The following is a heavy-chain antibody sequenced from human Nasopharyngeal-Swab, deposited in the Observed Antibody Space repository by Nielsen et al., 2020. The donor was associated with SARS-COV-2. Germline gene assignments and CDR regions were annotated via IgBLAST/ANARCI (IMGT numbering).Heavy chain of an antibody. D-gene: IGHD3-22*01. V-gene: IGHV4-34*01. CDR1: GGSFSGYY. J-gene: IGHJ4*02. CDR2: INHSGPP. CDR3: ARGHRSISMIVVVIATAHFYFDS. Sequence: SETLSLTCAVYGGSFSGYYWSWLRHPPGKGLAWIGEINHSGPPSYNPSLKRRVTISSDTYKNQFSLKLSSVTAADTAVYYCARGHRSISMIVVVIATAHFYFDSWGRGTLVTVTS.